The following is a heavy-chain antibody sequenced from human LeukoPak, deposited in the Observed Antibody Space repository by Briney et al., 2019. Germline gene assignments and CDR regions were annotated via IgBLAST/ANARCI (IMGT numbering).Heavy chain of an antibody. CDR1: GFTVITND. CDR2: LYSDGNT. CDR3: ARGVEPLAANTLAY. D-gene: IGHD1-14*01. J-gene: IGHJ4*02. Sequence: PGGSLRLSCAASGFTVITNDMTWVRQGPGKELEWGSVLYSDGNTKYADSVQGRFTISRDNSKNTLYLEMNSLSPDDTAVYYCARGVEPLAANTLAYWGQGTLVTVSS. V-gene: IGHV3-53*01.